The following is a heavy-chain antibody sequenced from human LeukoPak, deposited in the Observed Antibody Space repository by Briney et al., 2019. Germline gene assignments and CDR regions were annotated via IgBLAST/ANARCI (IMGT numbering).Heavy chain of an antibody. CDR3: ARDDSSGYSTLGY. D-gene: IGHD3-22*01. Sequence: SETLSLTCTVSGVSISSHYWNWIRQPPGKGLEWIGDIYYSGSTNYNPSLKSRVTISLDTSKNQFSLRLSSVTAADTAVYYCARDDSSGYSTLGYWGQGTLVTVSS. V-gene: IGHV4-59*11. CDR2: IYYSGST. CDR1: GVSISSHY. J-gene: IGHJ4*02.